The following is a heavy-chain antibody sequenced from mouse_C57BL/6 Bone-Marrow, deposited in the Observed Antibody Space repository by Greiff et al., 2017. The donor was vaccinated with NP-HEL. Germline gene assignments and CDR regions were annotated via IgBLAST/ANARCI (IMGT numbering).Heavy chain of an antibody. CDR1: GYTFTSYG. CDR3: ARSLITTVVADWYFDV. D-gene: IGHD1-1*01. V-gene: IGHV1-81*01. CDR2: IYPRSGNT. J-gene: IGHJ1*03. Sequence: VQLQQSGAELARPGASVKLSCKASGYTFTSYGISWVKQRTGQGLEWIGEIYPRSGNTYYNEKFKGKATLTADKSSSTAYMELRSLTSEDSAVYFCARSLITTVVADWYFDVWGTGTTVTVSS.